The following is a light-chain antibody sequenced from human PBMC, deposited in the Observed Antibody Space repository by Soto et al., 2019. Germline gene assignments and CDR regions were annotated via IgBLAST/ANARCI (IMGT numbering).Light chain of an antibody. CDR2: CDN. J-gene: IGLJ3*02. V-gene: IGLV1-44*01. Sequence: QSVLTQPPSASGTPGQRVTISCSGSTSNIGSNTVNWYQQLPGTAPKLLICCDNQRPSGVPDRFSASKSGTSASLAISGVQSEDEADYYCAAWDDSLNGVVFGGGTKLTVL. CDR3: AAWDDSLNGVV. CDR1: TSNIGSNT.